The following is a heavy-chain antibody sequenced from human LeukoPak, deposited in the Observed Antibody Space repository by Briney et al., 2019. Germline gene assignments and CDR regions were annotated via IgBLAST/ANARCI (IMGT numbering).Heavy chain of an antibody. J-gene: IGHJ6*02. CDR2: MNPNSGNT. Sequence: ASVKVSCKASGYTLTSYDINWVRQATGQGLEWMGWMNPNSGNTGYAQKFQGRVTMTRNSSISTAYMELSSLRSEDTAVYYCARAVAGPFFYYYGMDVWGQGTTVTVSS. D-gene: IGHD6-19*01. V-gene: IGHV1-8*01. CDR3: ARAVAGPFFYYYGMDV. CDR1: GYTLTSYD.